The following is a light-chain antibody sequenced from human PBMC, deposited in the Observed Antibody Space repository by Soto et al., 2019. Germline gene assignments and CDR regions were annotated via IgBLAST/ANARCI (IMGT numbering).Light chain of an antibody. Sequence: EIVMTQSPDSLSVSPGAGATLSCRASQTIASNLAWYQQQPGQGPRLLIHGASTRAAGVPPSFSGSGSGTDFTLTIRSLQSEDFAVYYCQQYHNWPPLYTFGHGTQLQIK. V-gene: IGKV3-15*01. CDR2: GAS. CDR1: QTIASN. J-gene: IGKJ2*01. CDR3: QQYHNWPPLYT.